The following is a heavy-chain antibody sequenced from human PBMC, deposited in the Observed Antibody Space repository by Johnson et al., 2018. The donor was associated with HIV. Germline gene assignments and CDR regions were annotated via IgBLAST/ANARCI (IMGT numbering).Heavy chain of an antibody. CDR3: AKDNIPYCSSTSCPASAFDI. CDR2: IGTAGDT. Sequence: VQLVESGGGLVQPGGSLRLSCAASGFTFSSYDMHWVRQATGKGLEWVSAIGTAGDTYYPGSVKGRFTISRENAKNSLYLQMNSLRAEDTALYYCAKDNIPYCSSTSCPASAFDIWGQGTMVTVSS. CDR1: GFTFSSYD. J-gene: IGHJ3*02. V-gene: IGHV3-13*01. D-gene: IGHD2-2*01.